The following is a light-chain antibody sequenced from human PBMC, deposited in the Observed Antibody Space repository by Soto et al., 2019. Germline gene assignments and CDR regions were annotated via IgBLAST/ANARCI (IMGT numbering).Light chain of an antibody. CDR1: QSVDSAF. CDR3: QQYASPLT. V-gene: IGKV3-20*01. J-gene: IGKJ1*01. CDR2: GAS. Sequence: EIVLTQSPGSLSLSLGERATLSCRASQSVDSAFFAWYQQKPGQPPRLLMYGASRRATGIPDRFSGSGSGTDFTLTISRLEPEDFALYYCQQYASPLTFGQGTKVEI.